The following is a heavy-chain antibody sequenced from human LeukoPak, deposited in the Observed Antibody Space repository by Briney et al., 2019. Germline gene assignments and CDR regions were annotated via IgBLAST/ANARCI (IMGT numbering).Heavy chain of an antibody. CDR3: ARDPTLVVPPHAFDI. CDR2: IYYSGST. J-gene: IGHJ3*02. V-gene: IGHV4-31*03. D-gene: IGHD2-15*01. Sequence: SQTLSLTCTVSGGSISSGGYYWSWIHQHPGKGLEWIGYIYYSGSTYHNPSLKSRVTISVDTSKNQFSLKLSSVTAADTAVCYCARDPTLVVPPHAFDIWGQGTMVTVSS. CDR1: GGSISSGGYY.